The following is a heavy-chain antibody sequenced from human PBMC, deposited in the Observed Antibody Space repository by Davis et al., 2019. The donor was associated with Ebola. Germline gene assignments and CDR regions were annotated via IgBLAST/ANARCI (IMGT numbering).Heavy chain of an antibody. CDR3: ARDPTLTSGDFPDS. Sequence: PGGSLRLSCVGSAFTFSSYKFVWVRQAPGKGLEWVSAISDTGSTTNYASSVEGRFTISRDNSKNSLYLQMNSLRGDDTAIYYCARDPTLTSGDFPDSWGQGTLVTVSS. CDR2: ISDTGSTT. CDR1: AFTFSSYK. V-gene: IGHV3-23*01. D-gene: IGHD4-17*01. J-gene: IGHJ4*02.